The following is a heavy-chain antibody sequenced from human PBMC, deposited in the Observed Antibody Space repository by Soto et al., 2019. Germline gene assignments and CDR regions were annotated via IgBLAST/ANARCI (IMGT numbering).Heavy chain of an antibody. CDR3: ARGGAGIAAAGTFKVNGMDV. CDR1: GGTFSSYA. J-gene: IGHJ6*02. D-gene: IGHD6-13*01. CDR2: IIPIFGTA. Sequence: ASVKVSCKASGGTFSSYAIGWVRQAPGQGLEWMGGIIPIFGTANYAQKFQGRVTITADESTSTAYMELSSLRSEDTAVYYCARGGAGIAAAGTFKVNGMDVWGQGTTVTVSS. V-gene: IGHV1-69*13.